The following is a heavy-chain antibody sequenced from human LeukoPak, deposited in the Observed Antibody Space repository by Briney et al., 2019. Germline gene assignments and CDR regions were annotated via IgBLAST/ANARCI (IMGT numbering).Heavy chain of an antibody. CDR1: GGSISSYY. D-gene: IGHD3-9*01. CDR2: IYTSGST. Sequence: SETLSLTCTVSGGSISSYYWSWIRQPAGKGLEWIGRIYTSGSTNYNPSLKSRVTMSVDTSKNQFSLKLSSVTAAGTAVYYCARDRNSAFVDFDWYGRGGNWFDPWGQGTLVTVSS. V-gene: IGHV4-4*07. CDR3: ARDRNSAFVDFDWYGRGGNWFDP. J-gene: IGHJ5*02.